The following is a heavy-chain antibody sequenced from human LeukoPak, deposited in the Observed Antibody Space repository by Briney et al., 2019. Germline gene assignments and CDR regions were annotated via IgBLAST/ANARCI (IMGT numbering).Heavy chain of an antibody. V-gene: IGHV4-59*01. Sequence: SETLSLTCTVSGGSISSYYWTWIRQPPGKGLEWIGYIYYSGSTNYNPSLKSRVGISVDTSKNQFSLKLSSVTAADTAVYYCARATRSWFDPWGQGTLVTVSS. CDR1: GGSISSYY. J-gene: IGHJ5*02. CDR2: IYYSGST. CDR3: ARATRSWFDP.